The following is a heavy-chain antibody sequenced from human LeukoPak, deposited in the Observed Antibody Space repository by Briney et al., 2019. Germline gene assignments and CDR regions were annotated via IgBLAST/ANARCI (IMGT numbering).Heavy chain of an antibody. Sequence: PGRSLRLSCAASGFTFSNAWMSWVRQAPGKGLEWVGRIKSKTDGGTTDHAAPVKGRFTISRDDSKNTLYLQMNSLKTEDTAVYYCTTEEGSGLYYFDYWGQGTLVTVSS. J-gene: IGHJ4*02. D-gene: IGHD3-3*01. V-gene: IGHV3-15*01. CDR2: IKSKTDGGTT. CDR3: TTEEGSGLYYFDY. CDR1: GFTFSNAW.